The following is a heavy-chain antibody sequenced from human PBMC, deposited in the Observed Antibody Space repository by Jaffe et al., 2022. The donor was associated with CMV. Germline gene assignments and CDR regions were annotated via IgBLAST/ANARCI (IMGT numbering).Heavy chain of an antibody. Sequence: EVQLVESGGGLVKPGGSLRLSCAASGFTFSSYSMNWVRQAPGKGLEWVSSISSSSSYIYYADSVKGRFTISRDNAKNSLYLQMNSLRAEDTAVYYCARGWAAVGAIYYRYYYYGMDVWGQGTTVTVSS. CDR2: ISSSSSYI. J-gene: IGHJ6*02. D-gene: IGHD1-26*01. CDR1: GFTFSSYS. V-gene: IGHV3-21*01. CDR3: ARGWAAVGAIYYRYYYYGMDV.